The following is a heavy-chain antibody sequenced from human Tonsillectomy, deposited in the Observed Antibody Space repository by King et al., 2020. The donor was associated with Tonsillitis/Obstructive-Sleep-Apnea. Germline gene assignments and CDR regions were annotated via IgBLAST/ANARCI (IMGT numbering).Heavy chain of an antibody. CDR2: IYYSGST. CDR1: GGSISSYY. V-gene: IGHV4-59*01. Sequence: QLQESGPGLVKPSETLSLTCTVSGGSISSYYWSWIRQPPGKGLEWIGYIYYSGSTNYNPSLKSRVTISVDTSKNQFSLKLSSVTAADTAVYYCARDYYDFWSRDYYYYMDVWGKGTTVTVSS. D-gene: IGHD3-3*01. J-gene: IGHJ6*03. CDR3: ARDYYDFWSRDYYYYMDV.